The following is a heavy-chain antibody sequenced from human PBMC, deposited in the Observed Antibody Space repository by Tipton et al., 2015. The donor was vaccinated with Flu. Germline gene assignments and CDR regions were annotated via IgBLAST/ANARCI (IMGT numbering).Heavy chain of an antibody. J-gene: IGHJ3*02. V-gene: IGHV3-20*01. CDR2: INWNGGST. CDR3: AREGTPNVITGTGYAFDI. CDR1: GFTFDDYG. Sequence: SLRLSCAASGFTFDDYGMSWVRQAPGKGLEWVSGINWNGGSTGYADSVKGRFTISRDNAKNSLYLQMNSLRAEDTALYHCAREGTPNVITGTGYAFDIWGQGTMVTVSS. D-gene: IGHD1-7*01.